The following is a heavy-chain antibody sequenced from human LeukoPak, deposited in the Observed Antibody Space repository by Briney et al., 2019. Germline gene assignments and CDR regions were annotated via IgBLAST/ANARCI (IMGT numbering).Heavy chain of an antibody. Sequence: AAVKKICRASGYTFTGYYIHWVRQAPGQGLEWMGWINPNSGVSNYAQNFQGRVTMTRDTSITTAYMELRRLRSDDTAVYYCARDRALAGTNVDSFDIWGQGPVV. CDR3: ARDRALAGTNVDSFDI. CDR1: GYTFTGYY. CDR2: INPNSGVS. D-gene: IGHD6-19*01. V-gene: IGHV1-2*02. J-gene: IGHJ3*02.